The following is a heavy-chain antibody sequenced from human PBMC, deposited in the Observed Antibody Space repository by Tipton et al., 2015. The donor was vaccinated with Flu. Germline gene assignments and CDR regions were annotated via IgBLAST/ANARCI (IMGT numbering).Heavy chain of an antibody. CDR1: GFTFSSYE. Sequence: VQLVQSGGGLVQPGGSLRLSCAASGFTFSSYEMNWVRQAPGKGLEWVSYISSSGSTIYYADSVKGRFTISRDNAKNSLYLQMNSLRAEDTAVYYCASGDLWSGYYTDYWGQGTLVTVSS. CDR2: ISSSGSTI. J-gene: IGHJ4*02. D-gene: IGHD3-3*01. V-gene: IGHV3-48*03. CDR3: ASGDLWSGYYTDY.